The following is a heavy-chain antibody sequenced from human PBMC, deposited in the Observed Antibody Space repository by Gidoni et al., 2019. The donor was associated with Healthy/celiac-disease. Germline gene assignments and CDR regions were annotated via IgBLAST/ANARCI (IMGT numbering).Heavy chain of an antibody. J-gene: IGHJ1*01. CDR1: GFTFSSYA. Sequence: QVQLVESGGGVVQPGRSLRLSCAASGFTFSSYAMHWVRQAPGKGLEWVAVISYDGSNKYYADSVKGRFTISRDNSKNTLYLQMNSLRAEDTAVYYCAQELSRYFQHWGQGTLVTVSS. V-gene: IGHV3-30-3*01. CDR3: AQELSRYFQH. CDR2: ISYDGSNK. D-gene: IGHD1-7*01.